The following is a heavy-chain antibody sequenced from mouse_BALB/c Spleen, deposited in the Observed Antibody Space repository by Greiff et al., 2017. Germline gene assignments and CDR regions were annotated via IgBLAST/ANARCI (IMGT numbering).Heavy chain of an antibody. Sequence: DVMLVESGGGLVKPGGSLKLSCAASGFAFSSYDMSWVRQTPEKRLEWVAYISSGGGSTYYPDTVKGRFTISRDNAKKPLYLQMSSLKSEDTAMYYGARPYRYGAWFADWGEGTLVTVSA. D-gene: IGHD2-14*01. J-gene: IGHJ3*01. CDR1: GFAFSSYD. CDR3: ARPYRYGAWFAD. CDR2: ISSGGGST. V-gene: IGHV5-12-1*01.